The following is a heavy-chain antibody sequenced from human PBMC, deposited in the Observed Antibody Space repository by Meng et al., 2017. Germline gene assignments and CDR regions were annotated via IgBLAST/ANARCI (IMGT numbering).Heavy chain of an antibody. CDR3: ASGYCSGGSCYPEYFQH. CDR1: GFTFSSYW. V-gene: IGHV3-74*01. D-gene: IGHD2-15*01. J-gene: IGHJ1*01. CDR2: INSDGSST. Sequence: VEVVESGGGLVPAGGSLRLFCAASGFTFSSYWMHWVRQAPGKGLVWVSRINSDGSSTSYADSVKGRFTISRDNAKNTLYLQMNSLRAEDTAVYYCASGYCSGGSCYPEYFQHWGQGTLVTVSS.